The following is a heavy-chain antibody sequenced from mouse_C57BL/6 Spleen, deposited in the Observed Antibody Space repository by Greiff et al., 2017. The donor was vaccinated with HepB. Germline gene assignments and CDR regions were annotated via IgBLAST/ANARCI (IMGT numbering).Heavy chain of an antibody. CDR1: GFNIKDDY. Sequence: EVKLQESGAELVRPGASVKLSCTASGFNIKDDYMHWVKQRPEQGLEWIGWIDPENGDTEYASKFQGKATITADTSSNTAYLQLSSLTSEDTAVYYCTSTTVVAEGYYYAMDYWGQGTSVTVSS. J-gene: IGHJ4*01. V-gene: IGHV14-4*01. D-gene: IGHD1-1*01. CDR3: TSTTVVAEGYYYAMDY. CDR2: IDPENGDT.